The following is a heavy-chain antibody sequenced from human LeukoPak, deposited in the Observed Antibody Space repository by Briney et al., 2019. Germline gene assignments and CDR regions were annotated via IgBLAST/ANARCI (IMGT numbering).Heavy chain of an antibody. CDR1: GGSISSGGYS. CDR2: IYHSGST. J-gene: IGHJ6*02. CDR3: ARVSADPYYYYGMDV. Sequence: PSETLSLTCAVSGGSISSGGYSWSWIRQPPGKGLEWIGYIYHSGSTYYNPSLKSRVTISVDRSKNQFSLKLSSVTAADTAVYYCARVSADPYYYYGMDVWGQGTTVTVSS. D-gene: IGHD1-26*01. V-gene: IGHV4-30-2*01.